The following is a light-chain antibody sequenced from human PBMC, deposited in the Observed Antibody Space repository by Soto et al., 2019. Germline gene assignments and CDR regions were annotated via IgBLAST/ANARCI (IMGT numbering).Light chain of an antibody. CDR1: SSDVGGYNY. CDR2: DVN. CDR3: SSYTTSSTPDV. Sequence: QAVVTQPASVSGSPGQSITISCTGTSSDVGGYNYVSWYQQHPGKAPKLMIYDVNNRPSGVSNRFSGSKSGNTASLTISGLQAEDEADYFCSSYTTSSTPDVFGTGTQLTVL. J-gene: IGLJ1*01. V-gene: IGLV2-14*01.